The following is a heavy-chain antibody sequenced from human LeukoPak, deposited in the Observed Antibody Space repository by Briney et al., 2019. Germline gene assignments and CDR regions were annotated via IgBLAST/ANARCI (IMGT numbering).Heavy chain of an antibody. CDR1: GFTFSTYS. CDR3: GRNRNSYHMDV. D-gene: IGHD2/OR15-2a*01. Sequence: GGSLRLSCAASGFTFSTYSMNWVRQAPGKGLVWVSRIKSDGSTIYADSVKGRFTISRDNAKDTLYLQMNSLRAEDTAVYYCGRNRNSYHMDVWGKGTTVIVSS. CDR2: IKSDGST. V-gene: IGHV3-74*01. J-gene: IGHJ6*03.